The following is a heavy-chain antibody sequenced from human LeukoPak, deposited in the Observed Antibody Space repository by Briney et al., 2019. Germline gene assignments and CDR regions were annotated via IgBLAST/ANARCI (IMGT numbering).Heavy chain of an antibody. CDR2: IYSGGST. J-gene: IGHJ3*02. CDR3: ASEGPYYDSSGYPPRTDAFDI. CDR1: GFTVSSNY. D-gene: IGHD3-22*01. V-gene: IGHV3-53*01. Sequence: GGSLRLSCAASGFTVSSNYMSWVRQAPGKGLEWVSVIYSGGSTYYADSVKGRFTISRDNSKNTLYLQMNSLRVEDTAVYYCASEGPYYDSSGYPPRTDAFDIWGQGTMVTVSS.